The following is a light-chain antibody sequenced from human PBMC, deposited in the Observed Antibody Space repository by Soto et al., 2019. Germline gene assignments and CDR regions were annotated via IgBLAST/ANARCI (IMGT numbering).Light chain of an antibody. CDR2: GAS. CDR1: QGISNW. J-gene: IGKJ4*01. Sequence: DIQMTQSPSSVSASVGDRVTITCRASQGISNWLSWYQQQPGKAPKLLIYGASSLQSGVPSRFSGGGSGTHCTLIISSLQPEDFATYYCQQTNSFLPLTFGGGTKVEI. V-gene: IGKV1-12*01. CDR3: QQTNSFLPLT.